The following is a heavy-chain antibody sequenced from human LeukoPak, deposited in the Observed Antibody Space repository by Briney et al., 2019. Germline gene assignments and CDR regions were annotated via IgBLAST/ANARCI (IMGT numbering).Heavy chain of an antibody. CDR3: ARDSRGDFPNRGFGY. CDR1: GGSVSSGGYY. D-gene: IGHD3-16*01. V-gene: IGHV4-31*03. Sequence: SETLSLTCTVSGGSVSSGGYYWSWIRQPPGKGLEWIGYIYYSGSTYYNPSLKSRVTISVDTSKNQFSLKLSSVTAADTAVYYCARDSRGDFPNRGFGYWGQGTLVTVSS. CDR2: IYYSGST. J-gene: IGHJ4*02.